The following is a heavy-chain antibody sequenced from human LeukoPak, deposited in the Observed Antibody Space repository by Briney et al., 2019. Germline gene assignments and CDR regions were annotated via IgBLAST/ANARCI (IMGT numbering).Heavy chain of an antibody. CDR3: APMVRGVMVDY. D-gene: IGHD3-10*01. CDR1: GFTFSSYG. CDR2: ISYDGSNK. J-gene: IGHJ4*02. Sequence: GGSLILSCAASGFTFSSYGMHWVRQAPGKGLEWVAVISYDGSNKYYADSVKGRFTISRDNSKNTLYLQMNSLRAEDTAVYYCAPMVRGVMVDYWGQGTLVTVSS. V-gene: IGHV3-30*03.